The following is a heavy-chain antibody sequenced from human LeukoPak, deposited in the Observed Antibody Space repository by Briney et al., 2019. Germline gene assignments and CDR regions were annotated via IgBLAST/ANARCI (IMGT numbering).Heavy chain of an antibody. J-gene: IGHJ5*02. V-gene: IGHV3-30*01. CDR1: GFTFSSYA. D-gene: IGHD3-16*01. Sequence: GGSLRLSCAASGFTFSSYAMHWVRQAPGKGLEWVAVISYDGSNKYYADSVKGRFTIPRDNSKNTLYLQMNSLRAEDTAVYYCARGTDDSFGWFDPWGQGTLVTVSS. CDR3: ARGTDDSFGWFDP. CDR2: ISYDGSNK.